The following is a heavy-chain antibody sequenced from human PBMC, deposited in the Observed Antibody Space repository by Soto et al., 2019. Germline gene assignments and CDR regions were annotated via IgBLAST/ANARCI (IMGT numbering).Heavy chain of an antibody. V-gene: IGHV3-74*01. J-gene: IGHJ6*03. CDR3: ARGDCVGGTCYSLAGSFCYYMDV. Sequence: GGSLRLSCAASGFTFSNYWMYWVRQAPGKGLVWVSRINSDGSVSSYADSVKGRLTISRDNVKNTLYLQMDSLRAEDTAVYYCARGDCVGGTCYSLAGSFCYYMDVWGKGTTVTVSS. CDR2: INSDGSVS. D-gene: IGHD2-15*01. CDR1: GFTFSNYW.